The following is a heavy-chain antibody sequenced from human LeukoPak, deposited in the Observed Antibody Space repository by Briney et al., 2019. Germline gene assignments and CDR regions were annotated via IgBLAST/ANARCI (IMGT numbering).Heavy chain of an antibody. CDR2: ISWNSGSI. V-gene: IGHV3-9*03. Sequence: GGSLRLSCAASGFTIDDYAMHWVRQAPGKGLAWVSGISWNSGSIGYADSVKGRFTISRDNAKNSLYLQMNSLRAEDMALYYCAKALGAWFGDNQGFDYWGQGTLVTVSS. CDR1: GFTIDDYA. D-gene: IGHD3-10*01. CDR3: AKALGAWFGDNQGFDY. J-gene: IGHJ4*02.